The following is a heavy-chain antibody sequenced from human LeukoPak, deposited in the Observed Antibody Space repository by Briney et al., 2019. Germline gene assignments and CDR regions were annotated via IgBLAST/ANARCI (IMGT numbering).Heavy chain of an antibody. CDR2: VYHSGTT. CDR3: ARSPRLGRYGYGPWELPVSYFDY. J-gene: IGHJ4*02. D-gene: IGHD1-26*01. V-gene: IGHV4-39*07. Sequence: PSETLSLTCTVSGGSIISSDYYWGWIRQPPGQALEWIGNVYHSGTTYYNPSLKSRVTISVDTAKNQFSLKLSSVTAADTAVYYCARSPRLGRYGYGPWELPVSYFDYWGQGTLVTVSS. CDR1: GGSIISSDYY.